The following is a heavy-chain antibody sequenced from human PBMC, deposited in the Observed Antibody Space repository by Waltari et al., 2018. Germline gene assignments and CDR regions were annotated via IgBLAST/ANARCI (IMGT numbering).Heavy chain of an antibody. V-gene: IGHV1-3*01. CDR1: GYTFSSYV. CDR3: AGDFRSGYFYYFAY. Sequence: QVQLVQSGAEVKKPGASVKVSCKAFGYTFSSYVMHWVRQAPGQKLEWMGWINAGNGNTKYSQKFQGKITITRDTSASTAYMEFGNFGSDYTAVYYCAGDFRSGYFYYFAYWGPGTLVTVSS. CDR2: INAGNGNT. D-gene: IGHD5-12*01. J-gene: IGHJ4*02.